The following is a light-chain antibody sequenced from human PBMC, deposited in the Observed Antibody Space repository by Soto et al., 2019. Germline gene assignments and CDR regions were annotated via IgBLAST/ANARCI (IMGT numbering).Light chain of an antibody. J-gene: IGKJ2*01. CDR2: GES. CDR3: KKYNKWPRT. CDR1: KSISSD. Sequence: EIVLTQSPGTLSLSPGERATLSCRASKSISSDVSWYQQKTGQAPRLLIYGESNTATGIPARFSGSGSGTEFTLTIRSLQSEDFAVYNCKKYNKWPRTFGQGTKVDIK. V-gene: IGKV3-15*01.